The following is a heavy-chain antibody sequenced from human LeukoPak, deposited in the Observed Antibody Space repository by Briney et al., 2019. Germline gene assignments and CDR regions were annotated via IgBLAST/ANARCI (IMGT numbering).Heavy chain of an antibody. CDR3: ARRYYYDSSGYYAPVWDY. D-gene: IGHD3-22*01. CDR2: ISGSGGST. CDR1: GFTFSSYW. Sequence: SGGSLRLSSAASGFTFSSYWMHWVRQRPGKGLEWVSPISGSGGSTYYADSVKGRFTISRDNSKNTLYLQMNSLRAEDTAVYYCARRYYYDSSGYYAPVWDYWGQGILVTVSS. J-gene: IGHJ4*02. V-gene: IGHV3-23*01.